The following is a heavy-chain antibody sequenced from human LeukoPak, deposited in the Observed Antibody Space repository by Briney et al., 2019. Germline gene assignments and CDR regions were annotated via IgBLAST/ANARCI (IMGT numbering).Heavy chain of an antibody. V-gene: IGHV4-61*02. J-gene: IGHJ3*02. CDR1: GGSISSGSYY. CDR3: AREGGSYSTHDAFDI. CDR2: FYTSGST. D-gene: IGHD1-26*01. Sequence: SETLSLTCTVSGGSISSGSYYWSWIRQPAGKGLEWIGRFYTSGSTNYNPSLKSRVTISVDTSKNQFSLKLSSVTAADTAVYYCAREGGSYSTHDAFDIWGQGTMVTVSS.